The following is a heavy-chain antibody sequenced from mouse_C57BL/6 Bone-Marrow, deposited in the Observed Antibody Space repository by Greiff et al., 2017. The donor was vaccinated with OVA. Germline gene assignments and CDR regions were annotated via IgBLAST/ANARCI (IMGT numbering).Heavy chain of an antibody. CDR2: IDPSDSYT. D-gene: IGHD1-1*01. Sequence: QVQLQQPGAELVKPGASVKLSCKASGYTFTSYWMQWVKQRPGQGLEWIGEIDPSDSYTNYNQKFKGKATLTVDTSSSTAYMQLSRLTSEDSAVYYCAREDGTTVVVDYWGQGTTLTVSS. V-gene: IGHV1-50*01. CDR3: AREDGTTVVVDY. CDR1: GYTFTSYW. J-gene: IGHJ2*01.